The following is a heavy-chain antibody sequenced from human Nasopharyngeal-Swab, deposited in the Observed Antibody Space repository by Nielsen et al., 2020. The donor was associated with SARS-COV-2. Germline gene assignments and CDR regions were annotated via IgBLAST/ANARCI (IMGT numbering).Heavy chain of an antibody. V-gene: IGHV3-21*01. Sequence: GESLKISCAASGFTFSNYSMNWVRQAPGKGLEWVSSISSSSSYIYYADSVKGRFTISRDNAKNSLYLQMNSLRAEDTAVYYCLPNIVLMVYAIDYWGQGTLVTVSS. CDR3: LPNIVLMVYAIDY. CDR2: ISSSSSYI. D-gene: IGHD2-8*01. J-gene: IGHJ4*02. CDR1: GFTFSNYS.